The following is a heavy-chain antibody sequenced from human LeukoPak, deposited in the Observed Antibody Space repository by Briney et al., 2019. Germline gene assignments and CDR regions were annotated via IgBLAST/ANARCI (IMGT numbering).Heavy chain of an antibody. Sequence: QPGGSLRLSCAASGFTFSSYAMTWVRQAPGKGLEWVSGISDSGGSTYYAASVKGRFTISRDNSKNTVYLQMNSLRAEDTAVYYCARAGEQLVLYYYYYYMDVWGKGTTVTVSS. CDR3: ARAGEQLVLYYYYYYMDV. CDR2: ISDSGGST. CDR1: GFTFSSYA. J-gene: IGHJ6*03. D-gene: IGHD6-13*01. V-gene: IGHV3-23*01.